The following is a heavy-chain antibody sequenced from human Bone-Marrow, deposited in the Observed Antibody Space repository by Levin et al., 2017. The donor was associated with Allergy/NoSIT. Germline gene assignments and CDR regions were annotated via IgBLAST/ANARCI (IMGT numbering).Heavy chain of an antibody. V-gene: IGHV1-2*02. CDR2: INPNSGGT. Sequence: GESLKISCKASGYTFTGYNLHWVRQAPAQGPEWMGYINPNSGGTNYAQKFQGRVTMTRHTSISTVYMELSRLTSDDTAVYYCALVEMATIGEYWGQGTLVTVS. J-gene: IGHJ4*02. CDR1: GYTFTGYN. D-gene: IGHD5-24*01. CDR3: ALVEMATIGEY.